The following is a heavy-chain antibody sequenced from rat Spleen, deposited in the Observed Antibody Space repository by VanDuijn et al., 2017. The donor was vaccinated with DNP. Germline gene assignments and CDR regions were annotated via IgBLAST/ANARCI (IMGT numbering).Heavy chain of an antibody. D-gene: IGHD1-10*01. J-gene: IGHJ2*01. CDR3: ARKDNNFLFDY. CDR1: GFTFSDYY. V-gene: IGHV5-7*01. CDR2: ISYDGRSA. Sequence: EVQLVESGGDLVQPGRSLKLFCAASGFTFSDYYMAWIRQAPTKGLEWVATISYDGRSAYYRDSVKGRFTISRDNTKSTLYLQRDSLRSEDTATYYCARKDNNFLFDYWGQGVMVTVSS.